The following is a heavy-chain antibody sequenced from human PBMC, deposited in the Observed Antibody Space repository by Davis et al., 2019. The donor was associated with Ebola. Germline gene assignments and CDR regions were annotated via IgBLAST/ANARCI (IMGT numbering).Heavy chain of an antibody. J-gene: IGHJ6*02. CDR1: GFTFDDYA. V-gene: IGHV3-9*01. D-gene: IGHD5-12*01. CDR3: AKDRGWLRSTYYYYGMDV. CDR2: ISWNSGSI. Sequence: SLKISCAASGFTFDDYAMHWVRQAPGKGLEWVSGISWNSGSIGYADSVKGRFTISRDNAKNSLYLQMNSLRAEDTALYYCAKDRGWLRSTYYYYGMDVWGQGTTVTVSS.